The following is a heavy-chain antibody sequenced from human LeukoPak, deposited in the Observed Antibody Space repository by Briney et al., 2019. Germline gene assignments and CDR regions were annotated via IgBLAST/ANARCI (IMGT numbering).Heavy chain of an antibody. Sequence: ASVKVSCTASGYTFTSYAMHWVRQAPGQRLEWMGWINAGNGNTKYSQKFQGRVTITRDTSASTAYMELSSLRSEDTAVYYCARDRSYYDILTGDKHFDYWGQGTLVTVSS. D-gene: IGHD3-9*01. CDR1: GYTFTSYA. V-gene: IGHV1-3*01. CDR2: INAGNGNT. J-gene: IGHJ4*02. CDR3: ARDRSYYDILTGDKHFDY.